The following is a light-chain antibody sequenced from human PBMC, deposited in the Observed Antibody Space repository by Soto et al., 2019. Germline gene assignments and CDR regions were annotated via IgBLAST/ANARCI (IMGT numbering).Light chain of an antibody. J-gene: IGKJ4*01. CDR1: QDISNY. V-gene: IGKV1-33*01. CDR3: RHYDSLPPLS. CDR2: DAS. Sequence: DLQMTQSPPSLSASVGDRVTITCQASQDISNYLNWYQQKPGKAPKLLIYDASNLETGVPSSLSGCGSGTDVTFTISSLQPEDIATYYCRHYDSLPPLSFGGGDKVEIK.